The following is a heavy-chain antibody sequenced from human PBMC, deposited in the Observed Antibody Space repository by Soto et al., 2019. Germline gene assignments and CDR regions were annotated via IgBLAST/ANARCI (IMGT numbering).Heavy chain of an antibody. Sequence: QVQLVQSGAEVKKPGSSVQVSCRASGDSFNNYAVSWVLQAPGQGLEWMGGITPIFGTTNYAQKFQGRVTITADTSTSTAYMQLSSMRSEATAVYYCARVARDGYPWGYLDYWGQGTLGTVSS. V-gene: IGHV1-69*06. CDR3: ARVARDGYPWGYLDY. D-gene: IGHD5-12*01. J-gene: IGHJ4*02. CDR2: ITPIFGTT. CDR1: GDSFNNYA.